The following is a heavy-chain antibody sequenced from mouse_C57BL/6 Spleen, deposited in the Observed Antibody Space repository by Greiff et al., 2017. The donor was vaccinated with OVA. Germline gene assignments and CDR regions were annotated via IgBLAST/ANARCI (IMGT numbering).Heavy chain of an antibody. J-gene: IGHJ1*03. Sequence: EVKVVESGGGLVKPGGSLKLSCAASGFTFSSYTMSWVRQTPEKRLEWVATISGGGGNTYYPDSVKGRFTISRDNAKNTLYLQMSSLRSEDTALYYCARRGNYDYWYFDVWGTGTTVTVSS. CDR1: GFTFSSYT. CDR3: ARRGNYDYWYFDV. V-gene: IGHV5-9*01. D-gene: IGHD2-1*01. CDR2: ISGGGGNT.